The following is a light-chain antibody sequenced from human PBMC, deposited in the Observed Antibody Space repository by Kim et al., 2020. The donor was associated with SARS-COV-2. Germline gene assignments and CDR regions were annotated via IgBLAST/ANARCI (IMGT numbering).Light chain of an antibody. V-gene: IGKV1D-13*01. CDR2: GAS. CDR3: QNYFNFPFT. J-gene: IGKJ3*01. CDR1: QTISSA. Sequence: AGDRDTITCRARQTISSALAGYQQKPGKVPELRIYGASTREKGVPSRFSGSGFGTDFTLTISNLQPEDFASYYCQNYFNFPFTFGPGTKVDIK.